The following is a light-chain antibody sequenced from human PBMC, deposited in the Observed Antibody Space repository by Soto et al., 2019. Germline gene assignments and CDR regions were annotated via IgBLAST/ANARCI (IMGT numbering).Light chain of an antibody. J-gene: IGLJ2*01. Sequence: QSVLTQSSSASASLGSSVKLTCTLSSGHSSYIIAWHQQQPGKAPRYLMKLEASGSYNKGSGVPDRFSGSSSGADRYLTISNLQSEDEADYYCETWDSNTYVVFGGGTKLTVL. CDR1: SGHSSYI. V-gene: IGLV4-60*03. CDR2: LEASGSY. CDR3: ETWDSNTYVV.